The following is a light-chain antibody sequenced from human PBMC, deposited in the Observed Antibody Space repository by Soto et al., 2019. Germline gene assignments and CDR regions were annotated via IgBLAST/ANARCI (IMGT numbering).Light chain of an antibody. CDR1: SSDVGGYNY. V-gene: IGLV2-11*01. CDR3: SSYTRSSTLII. J-gene: IGLJ1*01. CDR2: DVS. Sequence: QSVLTQPRSVSGSPGQSVTISCTGTSSDVGGYNYVSWYQQHPGKAPKLMIYDVSKRPSGVPDRFSGSKSGNTASLTISGLQADDEADYYCSSYTRSSTLIIFGSGTKVTVL.